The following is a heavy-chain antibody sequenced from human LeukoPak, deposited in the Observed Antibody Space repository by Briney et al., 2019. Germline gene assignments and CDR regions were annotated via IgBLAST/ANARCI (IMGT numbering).Heavy chain of an antibody. V-gene: IGHV3-23*01. D-gene: IGHD3-10*01. Sequence: PGGSLRLSCAASGFTFSSYGMSWVRQAPGKGLEWVSGISGSGGSTNYADSMKGRFTISRDNSKNTLYLQMNSLRAEDTAVYYCARRNMVREVIPRELDYWGQGTLVTVSS. CDR3: ARRNMVREVIPRELDY. CDR2: ISGSGGST. J-gene: IGHJ4*02. CDR1: GFTFSSYG.